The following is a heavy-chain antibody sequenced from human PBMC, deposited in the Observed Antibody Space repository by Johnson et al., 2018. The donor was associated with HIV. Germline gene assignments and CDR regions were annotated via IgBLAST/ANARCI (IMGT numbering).Heavy chain of an antibody. CDR3: ARDGYSGGFDI. Sequence: QVQLVESGGVVVQPGRSLRLSCAASGFSFSNYAMHWVRQAPGNGLEWVTVISNERGDEYYADSVRGRFTISRDNSKNTLYLQMNSLKVEDTAVYYCARDGYSGGFDIWGQGTMVTVSS. CDR1: GFSFSNYA. V-gene: IGHV3-30*04. J-gene: IGHJ3*02. D-gene: IGHD2-21*01. CDR2: ISNERGDE.